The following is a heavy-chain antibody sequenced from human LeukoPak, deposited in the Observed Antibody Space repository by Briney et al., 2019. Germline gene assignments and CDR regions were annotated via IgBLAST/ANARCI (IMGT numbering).Heavy chain of an antibody. J-gene: IGHJ4*02. Sequence: SETLSLTCTVSGYSISSGYYWGWIRQPPGKGLEWIGSIYHSGSTYYNPSLKRRATISVDTSKNQFSLKLSSVTAADPAVYYRARIRTHYDILTGYYIGYFDYWGQGTLVTVSS. D-gene: IGHD3-9*01. CDR1: GYSISSGYY. V-gene: IGHV4-38-2*02. CDR3: ARIRTHYDILTGYYIGYFDY. CDR2: IYHSGST.